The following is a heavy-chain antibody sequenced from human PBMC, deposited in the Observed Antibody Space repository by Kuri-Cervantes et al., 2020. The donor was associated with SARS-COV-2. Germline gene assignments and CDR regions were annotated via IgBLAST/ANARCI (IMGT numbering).Heavy chain of an antibody. CDR3: AKGTTTYTRPFDY. CDR2: ISGRGDNT. D-gene: IGHD1-14*01. CDR1: GFRLNTYT. Sequence: GESLKISCTASGFRLNTYTMTWVRQAPGKGLEWVSTISGRGDNTYFAASVKGRFTISRDNFMNMMFLQMSSLRADDTAVYYCAKGTTTYTRPFDYWGRGTLVTVSS. J-gene: IGHJ4*02. V-gene: IGHV3-23*01.